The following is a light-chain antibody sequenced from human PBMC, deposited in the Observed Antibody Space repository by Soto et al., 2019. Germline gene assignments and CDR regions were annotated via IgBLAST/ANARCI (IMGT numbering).Light chain of an antibody. CDR2: NVN. J-gene: IGLJ3*02. Sequence: QSALTQVASVSGSPGQSITISCTGTSSDVGGRDFVSWYQQHPGKAPKLIIYNVNYRPSGVSDRFSGSKSGNTASLTISGLQADDEDDYYCSSYTNTATVVFGGGTKLTVL. CDR3: SSYTNTATVV. CDR1: SSDVGGRDF. V-gene: IGLV2-14*03.